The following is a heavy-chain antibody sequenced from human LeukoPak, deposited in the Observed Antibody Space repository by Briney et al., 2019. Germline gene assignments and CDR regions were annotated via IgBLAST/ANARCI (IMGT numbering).Heavy chain of an antibody. CDR2: ISSSSSTI. D-gene: IGHD6-6*01. Sequence: PGGSLRLSCAASGFTFSSYSMNWVRQAPGKGLEWVSYISSSSSTIYYADSVKGRFTISRDNAKNSLYLQMNSLRAEDTAVYYCARRQKYSSSSRYYYYYMDVWGKGTTVTASS. CDR1: GFTFSSYS. CDR3: ARRQKYSSSSRYYYYYMDV. J-gene: IGHJ6*03. V-gene: IGHV3-48*01.